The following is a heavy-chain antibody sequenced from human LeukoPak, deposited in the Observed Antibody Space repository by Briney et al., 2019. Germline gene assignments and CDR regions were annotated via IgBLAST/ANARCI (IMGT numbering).Heavy chain of an antibody. CDR3: ASGYSYGNGYYYYYFMDV. CDR1: GGSFSGYY. V-gene: IGHV4-34*01. Sequence: SETLSLTCAVYGGSFSGYYWSWIRQPPGKGLEWIGEINHSGSTNYNPSLKSRVTISVDTYKNQFSLKLSSVTAADTAVYYCASGYSYGNGYYYYYFMDVWGKGTTVTVSS. CDR2: INHSGST. D-gene: IGHD5-18*01. J-gene: IGHJ6*03.